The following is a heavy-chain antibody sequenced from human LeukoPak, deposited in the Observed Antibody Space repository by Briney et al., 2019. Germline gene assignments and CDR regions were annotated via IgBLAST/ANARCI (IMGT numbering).Heavy chain of an antibody. Sequence: PSETLSLTCTVSGGSISSYYWSWIRQPPGKGLEWIWTISYSGRTYYNPSLKSRVTVSRDTSRNQFSLRLTSVTAADTALYYCARHVESLGAGFRFDYWGQGTLVTVSS. CDR3: ARHVESLGAGFRFDY. CDR2: ISYSGRT. J-gene: IGHJ4*02. D-gene: IGHD3-16*01. V-gene: IGHV4-59*04. CDR1: GGSISSYY.